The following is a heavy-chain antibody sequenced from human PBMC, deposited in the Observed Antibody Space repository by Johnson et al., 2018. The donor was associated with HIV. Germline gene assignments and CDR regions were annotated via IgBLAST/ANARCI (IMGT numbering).Heavy chain of an antibody. CDR3: ARVYISSAAHGLDI. Sequence: QVQLVESGGGVVQPGRSLRLSCAASGFTFSSYAMHWVRQAPGKGLEWVAVISYDGSNKYYADSVKGRFTISRDNSKNTLYLQMNSLRAEETAVFYCARVYISSAAHGLDIWGQGTMVTVSS. CDR2: ISYDGSNK. CDR1: GFTFSSYA. D-gene: IGHD6-6*01. V-gene: IGHV3-30*04. J-gene: IGHJ3*02.